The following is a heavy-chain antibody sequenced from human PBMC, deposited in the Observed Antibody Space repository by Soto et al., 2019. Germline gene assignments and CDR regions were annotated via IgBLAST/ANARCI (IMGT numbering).Heavy chain of an antibody. CDR3: AKASYYDFWSGYFDY. Sequence: EVQLLESGGGLVQPGGSLRLSCAASGFTFSSYAMSWVRQAPGKGLEWVSAISGSGGSTYYADSVKGRFTISRDNSKHTLYLQMNSLRAEDTAVYYCAKASYYDFWSGYFDYWGQGTLVTVSS. V-gene: IGHV3-23*01. J-gene: IGHJ4*02. D-gene: IGHD3-3*01. CDR2: ISGSGGST. CDR1: GFTFSSYA.